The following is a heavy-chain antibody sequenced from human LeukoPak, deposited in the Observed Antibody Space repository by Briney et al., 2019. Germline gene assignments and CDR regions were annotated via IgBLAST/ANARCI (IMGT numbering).Heavy chain of an antibody. Sequence: NASETLSLTCTVSGGSISSYYWSWIRQPPGQGLEWIGYIYYTGSTSYNPSLKSRVTISVDTSKNQFSLMLSSVTAADTAVYYCAKNWLSGHDFYVLGVWGQGTSVTVSS. D-gene: IGHD2-21*02. J-gene: IGHJ6*02. V-gene: IGHV4-59*01. CDR2: IYYTGST. CDR3: AKNWLSGHDFYVLGV. CDR1: GGSISSYY.